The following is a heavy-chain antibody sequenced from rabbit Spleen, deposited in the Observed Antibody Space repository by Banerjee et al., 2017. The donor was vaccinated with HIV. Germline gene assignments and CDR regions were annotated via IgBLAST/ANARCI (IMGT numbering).Heavy chain of an antibody. CDR1: GFDFSNKAV. CDR3: ARDKELDIWGYEFNL. V-gene: IGHV1S45*01. CDR2: INTATGKG. J-gene: IGHJ4*01. D-gene: IGHD3-1*01. Sequence: QEHLEESGGDLVKPEGSLTLSCKASGFDFSNKAVMCWVRQAPGKGLEWIGCINTATGKGVYATWAKGRFTISRTSSTTVTLQMTSLRAADTATYFCARDKELDIWGYEFNLWGPGTLVTVS.